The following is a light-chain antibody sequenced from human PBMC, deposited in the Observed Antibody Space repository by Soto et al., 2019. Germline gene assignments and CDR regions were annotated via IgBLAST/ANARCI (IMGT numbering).Light chain of an antibody. Sequence: QSALTQPASVSGSPGQSITISCTGTSNDVGGYNYVSWFQQHPGKAPKLLIFEVSNRPSGVSNRFSGSKSGNTASLTISGLQAEDEADYYCSSFTSTSTFVFGTGTKVTV. CDR1: SNDVGGYNY. V-gene: IGLV2-14*01. CDR2: EVS. J-gene: IGLJ1*01. CDR3: SSFTSTSTFV.